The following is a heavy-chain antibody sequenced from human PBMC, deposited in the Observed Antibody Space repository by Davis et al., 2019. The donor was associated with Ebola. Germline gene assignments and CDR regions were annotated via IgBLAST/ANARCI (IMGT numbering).Heavy chain of an antibody. V-gene: IGHV3-23*01. CDR2: FSASEGHT. CDR1: GFTFSNYD. CDR3: ATDNWGPAL. J-gene: IGHJ4*02. Sequence: GESLKISCAASGFTFSNYDMSWVRHVPGKGLEWVSTFSASEGHTHYSDSVRGRFTISRDNAKKSLYLEMNSLRAEDTAVYYCATDNWGPALWGQGTLLTVSS. D-gene: IGHD7-27*01.